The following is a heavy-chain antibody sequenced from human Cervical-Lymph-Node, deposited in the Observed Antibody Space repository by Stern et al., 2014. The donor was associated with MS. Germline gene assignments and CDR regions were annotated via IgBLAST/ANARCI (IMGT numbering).Heavy chain of an antibody. J-gene: IGHJ4*02. V-gene: IGHV3-33*01. CDR3: ASAYSSSHYYFDY. Sequence: VQLVESGGGVVQPGRSLRLSCAASGFSFSRYAMHWVRQAPGKGLEWVALIWYDGRNPYYADSVTGRFTISRNNFKNTLYLQMNSLRAEDPAVYYCASAYSSSHYYFDYWGQGTLVTVSS. CDR2: IWYDGRNP. CDR1: GFSFSRYA. D-gene: IGHD6-13*01.